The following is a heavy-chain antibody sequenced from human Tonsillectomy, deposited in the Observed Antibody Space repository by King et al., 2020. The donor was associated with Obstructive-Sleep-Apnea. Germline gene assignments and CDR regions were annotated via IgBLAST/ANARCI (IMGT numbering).Heavy chain of an antibody. D-gene: IGHD3-22*01. J-gene: IGHJ4*02. V-gene: IGHV3-21*04. Sequence: VQLVESGGGLVKPGGSLRLSCAASGFTFSSYSMNWVRQAPGKGLEWVSSISSSSSYIYYADSVKGRFTISRDNAKNSLYLQMNSLRAEDTAVYYCAGIYYDSSGKKLYYFDYWGQGTLVTVSS. CDR1: GFTFSSYS. CDR3: AGIYYDSSGKKLYYFDY. CDR2: ISSSSSYI.